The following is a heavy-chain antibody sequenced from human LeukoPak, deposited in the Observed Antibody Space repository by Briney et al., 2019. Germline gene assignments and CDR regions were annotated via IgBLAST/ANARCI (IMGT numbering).Heavy chain of an antibody. CDR1: EFLSGPY. Sequence: GSLRIFFGAPEFLSGPYMTWVRQAPGRGLEWVAIINPDGSGKSYVDSVKGRFTISRDNTKNSLYLQMNSLRAEDTALYYCGRDPSYGAIDYWGRGTLVTVSS. J-gene: IGHJ4*02. V-gene: IGHV3-7*03. CDR3: GRDPSYGAIDY. CDR2: INPDGSGK. D-gene: IGHD4-17*01.